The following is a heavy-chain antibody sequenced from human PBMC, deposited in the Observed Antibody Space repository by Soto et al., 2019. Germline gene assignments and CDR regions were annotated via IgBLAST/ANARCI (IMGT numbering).Heavy chain of an antibody. V-gene: IGHV3-7*03. CDR1: GFTFSSYW. CDR2: IKQDGSEK. D-gene: IGHD3-16*01. J-gene: IGHJ4*02. CDR3: AKRLGPLRPLDY. Sequence: PGGSLRLSCAASGFTFSSYWMSWVRQAPGKGLEWVANIKQDGSEKYYVDSVKGRFTISRDNSKNTLYLQMNSLRAEDTAVYYCAKRLGPLRPLDYWGQGTLVTLSS.